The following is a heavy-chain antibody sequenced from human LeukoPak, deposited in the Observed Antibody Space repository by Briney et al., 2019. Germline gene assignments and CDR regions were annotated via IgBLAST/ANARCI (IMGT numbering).Heavy chain of an antibody. V-gene: IGHV4-59*11. CDR1: GDSFSSHY. CDR2: ISHIGRT. Sequence: SETLALTCAVSGDSFSSHYWTWIRQSPGTGLEWIGYISHIGRTNYNPSLKSRVTISIDTSKNQFSLKLRSVTAADTAVYYCARDLVTVTKGFDIWGQGTMVSVSS. J-gene: IGHJ3*02. CDR3: ARDLVTVTKGFDI. D-gene: IGHD4-17*01.